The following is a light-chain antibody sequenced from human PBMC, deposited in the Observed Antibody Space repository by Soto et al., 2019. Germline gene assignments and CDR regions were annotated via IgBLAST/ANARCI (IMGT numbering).Light chain of an antibody. CDR3: QQYGSSPYT. J-gene: IGKJ2*01. V-gene: IGKV3-20*01. Sequence: EVVLTQSPGTLSLSPGERATLSCRASLSVSRSYLAWYQQKPGQAPRLLIYIASSRATGIPDRFSGSGSGTDFTLTISRLEPEDFAMYYCQQYGSSPYTFGQGTKLEIK. CDR2: IAS. CDR1: LSVSRSY.